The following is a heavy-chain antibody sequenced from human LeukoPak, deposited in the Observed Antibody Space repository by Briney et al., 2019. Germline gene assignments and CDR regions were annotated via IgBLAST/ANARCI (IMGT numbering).Heavy chain of an antibody. V-gene: IGHV1-18*01. CDR3: ARDRRVAVAGALRTTKGFDY. CDR2: ISAYNGNT. CDR1: GYTFTSYG. D-gene: IGHD6-19*01. Sequence: GASVKVSCKASGYTFTSYGISWVRQAPGQGLEWMGWISAYNGNTNYAQKLQGRVTMTTDTSTSTAYMELRSLRSDDTAVYYCARDRRVAVAGALRTTKGFDYWGPGTLVTVSS. J-gene: IGHJ4*02.